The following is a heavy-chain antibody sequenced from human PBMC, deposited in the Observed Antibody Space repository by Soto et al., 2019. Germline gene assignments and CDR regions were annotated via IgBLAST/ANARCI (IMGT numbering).Heavy chain of an antibody. Sequence: GASVKVSCKASGYTFTSYYMHWVRQAPGQGLEWMGIINPSGGSTSYAQKFQGRVTMTRDTSTSTVYMELSSLRSEDTAVYYCAREAGTSGTGEDAFDIWGQGTMVTVSS. D-gene: IGHD2-8*02. CDR2: INPSGGST. CDR1: GYTFTSYY. J-gene: IGHJ3*02. CDR3: AREAGTSGTGEDAFDI. V-gene: IGHV1-46*01.